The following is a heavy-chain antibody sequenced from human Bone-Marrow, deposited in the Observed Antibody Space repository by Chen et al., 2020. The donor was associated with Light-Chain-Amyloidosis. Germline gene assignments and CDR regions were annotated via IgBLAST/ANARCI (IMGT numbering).Heavy chain of an antibody. D-gene: IGHD3-22*01. V-gene: IGHV3-30*18. J-gene: IGHJ4*02. CDR1: GFTFSSDG. CDR2: ISYDGSNK. Sequence: QVQLVESGGGVVQPGRSLRLSCAASGFTFSSDGMHWVRQAPGKGLEWVAVISYDGSNKYYADSVKGRFTISRDNSKNTLYLQMNSLRAEDTAVYYCAKIYYDSSGYYFDYWGQGTLVTVSS. CDR3: AKIYYDSSGYYFDY.